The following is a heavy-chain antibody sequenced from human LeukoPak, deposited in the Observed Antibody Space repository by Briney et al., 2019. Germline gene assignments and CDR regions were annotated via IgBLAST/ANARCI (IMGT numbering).Heavy chain of an antibody. CDR3: ARWSLKFDP. J-gene: IGHJ5*02. CDR1: GFTFSNYG. Sequence: PGGSLRLSCAASGFTFSNYGMSWVRQAPGKGLEWVSVIYSGGSTYYADSVKGRFTISRDNSKNTLYLQMNSLRAEDTAVYYCARWSLKFDPWGQGTLVTVSS. V-gene: IGHV3-53*01. CDR2: IYSGGST.